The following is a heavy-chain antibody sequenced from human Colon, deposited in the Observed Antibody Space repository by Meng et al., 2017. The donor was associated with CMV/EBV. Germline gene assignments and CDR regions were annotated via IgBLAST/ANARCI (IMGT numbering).Heavy chain of an antibody. V-gene: IGHV3-48*04. D-gene: IGHD3-22*01. Sequence: GESLKISCAASGFTFSSYAMHWLRQAPGRGLEWFSYISSSGSTIYYADSVKGRFTISRDNAKNSLYQQMNSLRAEDTAVYYCAGGAAMIVVVIEGYFDYWGQGALVTVSS. CDR2: ISSSGSTI. CDR3: AGGAAMIVVVIEGYFDY. CDR1: GFTFSSYA. J-gene: IGHJ4*02.